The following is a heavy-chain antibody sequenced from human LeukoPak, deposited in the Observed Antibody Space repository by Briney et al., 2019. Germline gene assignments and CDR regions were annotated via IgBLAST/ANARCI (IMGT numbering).Heavy chain of an antibody. D-gene: IGHD3-10*01. CDR2: INHSGST. CDR1: GGSFSGYC. V-gene: IGHV4-34*01. Sequence: SETQSLTCAVYGGSFSGYCWSWSRQPPGKGVEWIGEINHSGSTNYNPSLKSRVTISVDTSKNQFPLKLSSVTAADTAVYYCARGLRMVLGVMGRDHWGQGTLVTVSS. CDR3: ARGLRMVLGVMGRDH. J-gene: IGHJ4*02.